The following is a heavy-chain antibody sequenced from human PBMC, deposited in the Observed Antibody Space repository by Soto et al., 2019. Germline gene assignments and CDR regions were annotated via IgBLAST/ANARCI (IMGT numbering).Heavy chain of an antibody. V-gene: IGHV4-39*01. CDR1: GGSISSSSYY. D-gene: IGHD6-19*01. J-gene: IGHJ6*02. Sequence: SETLSLTCTVSGGSISSSSYYWGWIRQPPGKGLEWIGSINYSGSTNYNPSLKSRVTISVDTSKNQFSLKLSSVTAADTAVYYCARGRRWNSSGWYAYYYYGMDVWGQGTTVTVSS. CDR3: ARGRRWNSSGWYAYYYYGMDV. CDR2: INYSGST.